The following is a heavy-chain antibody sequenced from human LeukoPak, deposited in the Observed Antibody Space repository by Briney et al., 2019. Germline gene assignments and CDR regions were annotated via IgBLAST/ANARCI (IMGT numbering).Heavy chain of an antibody. CDR3: AKDEGVGASYFDY. J-gene: IGHJ4*02. Sequence: GGSLRLFCEASGFTFSSCGMHWVRQAPGKGLEWVAYTRYDGSDKYYIDSVKGRFTIARDNSKKTLYLQMTSLRPDDTAVYFCAKDEGVGASYFDYWGQGTLVAVSS. V-gene: IGHV3-30*02. CDR1: GFTFSSCG. D-gene: IGHD1-26*01. CDR2: TRYDGSDK.